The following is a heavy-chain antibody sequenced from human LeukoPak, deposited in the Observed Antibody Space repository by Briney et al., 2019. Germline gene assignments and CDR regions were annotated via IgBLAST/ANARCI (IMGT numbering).Heavy chain of an antibody. CDR2: LNGDGSIT. CDR1: GFTFSRYW. J-gene: IGHJ4*02. V-gene: IGHV3-74*01. CDR3: VREGGFDY. Sequence: GGSLRLSCVASGFTFSRYWMHWVRQAPGKGLVWVSRLNGDGSITNYADSVKGRFTISRDNAKNSLYLQMNSLRDEDTALYYCVREGGFDYWGQGTLVTVS.